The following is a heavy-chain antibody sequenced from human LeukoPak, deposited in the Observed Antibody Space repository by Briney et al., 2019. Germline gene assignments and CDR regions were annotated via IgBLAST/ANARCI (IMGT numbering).Heavy chain of an antibody. CDR1: GYTFTSYP. Sequence: GASVKVSCKASGYTFTSYPISWVRQAPGQGLEWMGWITVYNGNTNYAQNLQGRVTMTTDTSTSTAYMEVRSLRSDDTAVYYCARGHDYGDYVGDFDYWGQGTLVTVSS. CDR3: ARGHDYGDYVGDFDY. V-gene: IGHV1-18*01. J-gene: IGHJ4*02. CDR2: ITVYNGNT. D-gene: IGHD4-17*01.